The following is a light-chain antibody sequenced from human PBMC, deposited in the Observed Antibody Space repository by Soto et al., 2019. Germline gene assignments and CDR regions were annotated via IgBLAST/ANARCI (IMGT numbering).Light chain of an antibody. CDR2: TAS. V-gene: IGKV1-5*03. CDR1: QPISIW. CDR3: QQLSRYPLT. Sequence: DIQMTHSPSTLSGPVGDRVTITCRASQPISIWLAWYQQKPGKAPKLLIYTASTVKSRVPSRFSGSGSETEFSFTIRALQAEDFATYYCQQLSRYPLTFGGGTKVDIK. J-gene: IGKJ4*01.